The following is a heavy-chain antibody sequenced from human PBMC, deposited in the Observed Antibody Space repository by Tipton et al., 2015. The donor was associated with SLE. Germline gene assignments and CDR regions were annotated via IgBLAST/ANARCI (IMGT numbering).Heavy chain of an antibody. V-gene: IGHV4-59*11. Sequence: TLSLTCTVSGGSISSHYWSWIRQPPGKGLEWIGSIYYSGSTYYNPSLKSRVTISVDTSKNQFSLKLSSVTAADTAVYYCARPPTYCGGDCYSFFDYWGQGTLVTVSS. CDR2: IYYSGST. CDR1: GGSISSHY. CDR3: ARPPTYCGGDCYSFFDY. J-gene: IGHJ4*02. D-gene: IGHD2-21*02.